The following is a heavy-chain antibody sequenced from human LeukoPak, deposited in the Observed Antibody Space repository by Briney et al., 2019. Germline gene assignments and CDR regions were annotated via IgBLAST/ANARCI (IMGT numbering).Heavy chain of an antibody. J-gene: IGHJ4*02. V-gene: IGHV4-34*01. CDR2: INHSGST. CDR3: AIFRSGSGSYYSPKRWKYFDY. Sequence: PSETLSLTCAVYGGSFSGYYWSWIRQPPGKGLEWIGEINHSGSTNYNPSLNSRITILVDTSKSQLSLKLSSVAAAETAVYYCAIFRSGSGSYYSPKRWKYFDYWGQGTLVTVSS. D-gene: IGHD3-10*01. CDR1: GGSFSGYY.